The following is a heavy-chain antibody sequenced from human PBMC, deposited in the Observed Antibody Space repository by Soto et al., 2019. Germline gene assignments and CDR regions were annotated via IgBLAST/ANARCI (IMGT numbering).Heavy chain of an antibody. CDR1: GGSISSYY. Sequence: SETLSLTCTVSGGSISSYYWSWIRQPPGKGLEWIGCIYYSGSTNYNPSLKSRVTISVDTSKNQFSLKLSSVTAADTAVYYCARRLNSTVTTSGAFDYWGQGTLVTVSS. CDR3: ARRLNSTVTTSGAFDY. V-gene: IGHV4-59*08. J-gene: IGHJ4*02. D-gene: IGHD4-4*01. CDR2: IYYSGST.